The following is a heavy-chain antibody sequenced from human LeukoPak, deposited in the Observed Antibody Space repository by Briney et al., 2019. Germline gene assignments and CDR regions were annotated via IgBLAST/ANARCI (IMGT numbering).Heavy chain of an antibody. V-gene: IGHV3-7*03. J-gene: IGHJ4*02. D-gene: IGHD3-10*01. Sequence: PGGSLRLPCAASGFTFSTYWMNWVRQAPGKGLEWVANIKPDGSEGYYVDSVKGRFTLSRDNAQNSLYLQMDSLRDDDTAVYYCARAKRPMVLDHWGQGTLVTVSS. CDR2: IKPDGSEG. CDR1: GFTFSTYW. CDR3: ARAKRPMVLDH.